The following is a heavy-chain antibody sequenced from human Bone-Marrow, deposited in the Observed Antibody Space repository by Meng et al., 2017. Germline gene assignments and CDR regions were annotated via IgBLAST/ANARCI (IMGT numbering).Heavy chain of an antibody. CDR2: INPSGGST. V-gene: IGHV1-46*01. J-gene: IGHJ3*02. Sequence: ASVKVSCKASGYTFTSYYMHWVRQAPGQGLEWMGIINPSGGSTSYAQKFQGRVTMTRDTSTSTVYMELSSLRSEDTAVYYCARGGFSNWNDNDAFDIWGQGTMVTVSS. D-gene: IGHD1-1*01. CDR3: ARGGFSNWNDNDAFDI. CDR1: GYTFTSYY.